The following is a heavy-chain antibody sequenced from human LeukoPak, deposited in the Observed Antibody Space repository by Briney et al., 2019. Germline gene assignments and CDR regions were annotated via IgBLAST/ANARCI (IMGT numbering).Heavy chain of an antibody. J-gene: IGHJ4*02. CDR2: INHSGST. CDR1: GWSFRGYY. V-gene: IGHV4-34*01. D-gene: IGHD5-18*01. CDR3: ARVGDTVYYFDY. Sequence: SETLSLTCAVCGWSFRGYYWSWIRQPPGKGLEWIGEINHSGSTNYNPSLKSRVTISVDTSKNQFSLKLSSVTAADTAVYYCARVGDTVYYFDYWGQGTLVTVSS.